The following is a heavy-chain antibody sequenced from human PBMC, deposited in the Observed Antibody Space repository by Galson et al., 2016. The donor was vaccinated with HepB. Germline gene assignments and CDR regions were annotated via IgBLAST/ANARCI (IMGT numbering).Heavy chain of an antibody. CDR3: VRDSQINWFYL. J-gene: IGHJ5*02. Sequence: TLSLTCSVSGDSISGSAYYWGWTRQPPGKGLEWIGTISYTGGTSYNPSLKSRVAISVDTTKNHFSLELTSVTAADTAVYFCVRDSQINWFYLWGQGTRVTVSS. CDR1: GDSISGSAYY. CDR2: ISYTGGT. V-gene: IGHV4-39*02.